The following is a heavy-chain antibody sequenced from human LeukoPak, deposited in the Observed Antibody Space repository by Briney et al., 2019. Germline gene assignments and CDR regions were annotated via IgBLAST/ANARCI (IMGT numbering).Heavy chain of an antibody. J-gene: IGHJ3*02. CDR1: GFTFSSYA. V-gene: IGHV3-23*01. CDR3: AKDQHSGSYLYAFDI. CDR2: IGGSGGST. D-gene: IGHD1-26*01. Sequence: PGGSLRLSCAASGFTFSSYAMTWVRQAPGKGLEWVSAIGGSGGSTYYADSVRGRFTISRDNSKNTLYLQMNSLRAEDTAVYYCAKDQHSGSYLYAFDIWGQGTMVTVSS.